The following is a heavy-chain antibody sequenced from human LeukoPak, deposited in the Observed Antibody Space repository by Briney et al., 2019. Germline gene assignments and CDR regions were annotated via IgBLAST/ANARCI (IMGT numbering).Heavy chain of an antibody. CDR2: ISNDETA. Sequence: SETLSLTCSVSGDSIRRCYWSWIRRTAEKGLRWIGRISNDETAHYDSSVLGRITMSMDTSANQFSLTLRSVTAADTAIYYCARTCNSLRGYFDFWGQGARVAVSS. CDR3: ARTCNSLRGYFDF. D-gene: IGHD2/OR15-2a*01. CDR1: GDSIRRCY. J-gene: IGHJ4*02. V-gene: IGHV4-4*07.